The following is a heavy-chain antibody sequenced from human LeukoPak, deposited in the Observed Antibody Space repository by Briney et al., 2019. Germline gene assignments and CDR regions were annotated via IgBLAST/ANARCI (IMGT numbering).Heavy chain of an antibody. D-gene: IGHD3-10*01. V-gene: IGHV4-59*01. Sequence: SETLSLTCTVSGGSISSYYWSWLRQPPGKGLEWIGYIYYSGSTNYNPSLKSRVTISVDTSKNQFSLKLSSVTAADTAVYYCARDMGDRTYYYYGMDVWGQGTTVTVSS. CDR3: ARDMGDRTYYYYGMDV. J-gene: IGHJ6*02. CDR1: GGSISSYY. CDR2: IYYSGST.